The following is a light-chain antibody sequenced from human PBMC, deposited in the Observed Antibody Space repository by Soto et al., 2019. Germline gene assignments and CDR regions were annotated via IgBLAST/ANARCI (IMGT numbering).Light chain of an antibody. J-gene: IGKJ2*01. CDR2: AAS. V-gene: IGKV1-39*01. Sequence: IQMTQSPSSLSASVGDRVIITCRSDHSINNYLNWYRQRPGKVPKLLIYAASTLQSGVPSRFSGSGSGRVFTLTINSLQPEDFATYYCQQSYSTLGTFGRGTRVEI. CDR1: HSINNY. CDR3: QQSYSTLGT.